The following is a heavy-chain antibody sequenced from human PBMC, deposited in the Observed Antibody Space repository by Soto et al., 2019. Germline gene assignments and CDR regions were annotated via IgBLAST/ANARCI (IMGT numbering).Heavy chain of an antibody. Sequence: GGSLRLSCAASGFTFSNAWMSWVRQAPGKGLEWVGRIKSKTDGGTTDYAAPVKGRFTISRDDSKNTLYLQMNSLKTEDTAVYYCTTDLPFEYSSSGGYWGQGTLVTVSS. D-gene: IGHD6-6*01. CDR1: GFTFSNAW. CDR2: IKSKTDGGTT. V-gene: IGHV3-15*01. J-gene: IGHJ4*02. CDR3: TTDLPFEYSSSGGY.